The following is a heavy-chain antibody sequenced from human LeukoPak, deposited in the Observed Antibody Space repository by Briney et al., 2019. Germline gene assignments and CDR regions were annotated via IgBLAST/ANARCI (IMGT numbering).Heavy chain of an antibody. Sequence: GSLSLSCAASGFPFSSYGMHWVRQAPGKGLEWVAFIRYDGSNKYYADSVKGRFTISRDNSKNTLYLQMNSLRAEDTAVYYCAKGSGYDVDYWGQGTLVTVSS. J-gene: IGHJ4*02. CDR3: AKGSGYDVDY. V-gene: IGHV3-30*02. CDR1: GFPFSSYG. D-gene: IGHD5-12*01. CDR2: IRYDGSNK.